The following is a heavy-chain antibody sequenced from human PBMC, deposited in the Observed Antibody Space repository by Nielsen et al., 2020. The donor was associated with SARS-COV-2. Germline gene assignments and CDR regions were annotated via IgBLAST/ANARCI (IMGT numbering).Heavy chain of an antibody. CDR2: INPYSGGT. J-gene: IGHJ6*02. CDR1: GYTFTDYY. D-gene: IGHD3/OR15-3a*01. Sequence: ASVKVSCKASGYTFTDYYIHWVRQAPAQGVEWMGRINPYSGGTNYAQKFQGTVTMTRDESISTVYMELTSDDTAVYYCARARATIFGLVMSYGMDVWGQGTTVAVSS. CDR3: ARARATIFGLVMSYGMDV. V-gene: IGHV1-2*06.